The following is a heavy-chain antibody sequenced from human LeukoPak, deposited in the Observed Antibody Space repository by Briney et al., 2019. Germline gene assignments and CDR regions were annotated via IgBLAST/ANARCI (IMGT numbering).Heavy chain of an antibody. D-gene: IGHD1-26*01. CDR2: IYYSGST. Sequence: SETLSLTCTVSGGSISSSSHYWGWIRQPPGKGLEWIGSIYYSGSTYYNPSLKSRVTISVDTSKNQFSLKLSSVTAADTAVYYCARDHWYSGSYLVFPDYWGQGTLVTVSS. CDR3: ARDHWYSGSYLVFPDY. V-gene: IGHV4-39*07. J-gene: IGHJ4*02. CDR1: GGSISSSSHY.